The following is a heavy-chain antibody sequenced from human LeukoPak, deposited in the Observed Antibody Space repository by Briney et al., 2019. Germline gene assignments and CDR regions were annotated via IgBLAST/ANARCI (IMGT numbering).Heavy chain of an antibody. V-gene: IGHV4-4*07. CDR3: ARDSCSGNSCYRESQFDS. J-gene: IGHJ4*02. CDR1: GGSISNYF. Sequence: SETLSLTCIVSGGSISNYFWSWIRQPAGEGLEWIGRIYSSGSTSYSPSLRSRVTKSVDTSKNQFSLKLSYVTAADTAVYYCARDSCSGNSCYRESQFDSWGQGTLVTVSS. D-gene: IGHD2-15*01. CDR2: IYSSGST.